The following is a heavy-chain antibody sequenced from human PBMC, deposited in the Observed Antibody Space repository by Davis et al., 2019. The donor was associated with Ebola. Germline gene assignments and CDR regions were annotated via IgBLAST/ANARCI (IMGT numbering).Heavy chain of an antibody. CDR3: ARVVAVAYFDY. J-gene: IGHJ4*02. D-gene: IGHD6-19*01. Sequence: GESLKISCAASGFTFSSYAMSWVRQAPGKGLEWVSAISGSGGSTYYADSVKGRFTISRDNAKNSLYLQMNSLRAEDTVVYYCARVVAVAYFDYWGQGTLVTVSS. CDR2: ISGSGGST. V-gene: IGHV3-23*01. CDR1: GFTFSSYA.